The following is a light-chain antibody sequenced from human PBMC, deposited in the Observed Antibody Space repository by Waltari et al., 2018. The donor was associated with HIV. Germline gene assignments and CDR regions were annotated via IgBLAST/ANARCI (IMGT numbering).Light chain of an antibody. CDR3: SSYANKNGFYVV. CDR2: EVT. CDR1: NSDIAGHNY. J-gene: IGLJ2*01. V-gene: IGLV2-8*01. Sequence: QSALTQPPSASGSPGQSVTLSCTGTNSDIAGHNYVSWYQQHPGKAPKPVISEVTKRPSGVPGRFSGSKSGTTASLTVSGLQAEDEADYYCSSYANKNGFYVVFGGGTRLTVL.